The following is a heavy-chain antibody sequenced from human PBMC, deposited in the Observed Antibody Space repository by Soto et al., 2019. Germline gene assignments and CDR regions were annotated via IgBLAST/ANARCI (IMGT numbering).Heavy chain of an antibody. Sequence: EVQLLESGGGLVQPGGSLRLSCAASGFTFSTYAMSWVRQAPGKGLEWVSTITTSGGNTYYADSVQGRFTISRDNSKNTLYLQMKSLRDEDTAVYYCAGRYCTNGVCYTNYYYYIDVWGKGTTVTVSS. J-gene: IGHJ6*03. V-gene: IGHV3-23*01. CDR2: ITTSGGNT. CDR1: GFTFSTYA. D-gene: IGHD2-8*01. CDR3: AGRYCTNGVCYTNYYYYIDV.